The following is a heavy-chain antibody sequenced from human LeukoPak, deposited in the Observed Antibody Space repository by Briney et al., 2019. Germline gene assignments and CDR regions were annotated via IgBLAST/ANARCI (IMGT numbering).Heavy chain of an antibody. CDR3: AGGLPTPFDY. CDR2: FYSGDDT. CDR1: GFTVSTNY. D-gene: IGHD3-16*01. V-gene: IGHV3-53*01. Sequence: GGSLRLSCAASGFTVSTNYMSWVRQAPGKGLEWVSVFYSGDDTYYADSVKGRFTISRDNSKNTLYLQMNSLRAEDTAVYYCAGGLPTPFDYWGQGTQVTVSS. J-gene: IGHJ4*02.